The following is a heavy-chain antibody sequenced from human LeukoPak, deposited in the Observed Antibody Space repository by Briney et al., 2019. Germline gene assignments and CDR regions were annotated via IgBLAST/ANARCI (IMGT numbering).Heavy chain of an antibody. CDR2: MNPNSGNT. V-gene: IGHV1-8*02. CDR1: GYTFKNYD. Sequence: GASVKVSCKASGYTFKNYDINWVRQATGQGLEWMGWMNPNSGNTGFAQKSQDRVSMTRETSIDTAYMELTSLRSGDTAVYYCARATPGGLHGYSFDYWGQGTVVTVSS. J-gene: IGHJ4*02. CDR3: ARATPGGLHGYSFDY. D-gene: IGHD5-24*01.